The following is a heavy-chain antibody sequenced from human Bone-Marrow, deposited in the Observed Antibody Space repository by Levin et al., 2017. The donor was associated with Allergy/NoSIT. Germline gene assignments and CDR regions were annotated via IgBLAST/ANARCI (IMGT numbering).Heavy chain of an antibody. J-gene: IGHJ4*02. CDR1: GASINSITHY. CDR3: ARHRFCSGGDCYQDYYFDY. CDR2: IYSYGNT. D-gene: IGHD2-21*02. Sequence: SETLSLTCTVSGASINSITHYWGWVRQPPGKGLEWIGDIYSYGNTYYNPSLKSRVTSSIDTSKNQFSLNLISVTAADTAVYYCARHRFCSGGDCYQDYYFDYWGQGTLVTVSS. V-gene: IGHV4-39*01.